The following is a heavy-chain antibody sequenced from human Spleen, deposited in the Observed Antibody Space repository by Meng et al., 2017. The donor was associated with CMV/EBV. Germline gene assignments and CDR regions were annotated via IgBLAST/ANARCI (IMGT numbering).Heavy chain of an antibody. V-gene: IGHV3-73*01. CDR2: IRSKANSYAT. D-gene: IGHD6-19*01. Sequence: TFSGSAMHWVRQASGKGLEWVSSIRSKANSYATAYAASVKGRFTISRDDSKNTAYLQMNSLKTEDTAEYYCTSARYSSGWYLDWYFDLWGRGTLVTVSS. J-gene: IGHJ2*01. CDR1: TFSGSA. CDR3: TSARYSSGWYLDWYFDL.